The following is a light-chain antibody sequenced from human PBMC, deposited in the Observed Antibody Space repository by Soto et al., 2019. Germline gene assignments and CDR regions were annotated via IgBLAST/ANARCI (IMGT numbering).Light chain of an antibody. J-gene: IGLJ2*01. CDR2: LNSDGSH. CDR1: SGHSSYA. Sequence: QPVLTQSPSASASLGASVKLTCTLSSGHSSYAIAWHQQQPEKGPRYLMKLNSDGSHRKGDGIPDRFSGSSSGAERYLTIXSLQYEDEAXYYCQTWGAGIVVFGGGTKLTVL. V-gene: IGLV4-69*01. CDR3: QTWGAGIVV.